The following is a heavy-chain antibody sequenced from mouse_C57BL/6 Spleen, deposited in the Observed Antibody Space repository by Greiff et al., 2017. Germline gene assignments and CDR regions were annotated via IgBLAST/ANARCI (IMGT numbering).Heavy chain of an antibody. J-gene: IGHJ2*01. D-gene: IGHD2-4*01. V-gene: IGHV10-1*01. Sequence: EVQLVESGGGLVQPKGSLKLSCAASGFSFNTYAMNWVRQAPGKGLEWVARIRSKSNNYATYYADSVKDRFTISRDDSESMLYLQMNNLKTEDTAMYYCVRDVYDYYFDYWGQGTTLTVSS. CDR2: IRSKSNNYAT. CDR3: VRDVYDYYFDY. CDR1: GFSFNTYA.